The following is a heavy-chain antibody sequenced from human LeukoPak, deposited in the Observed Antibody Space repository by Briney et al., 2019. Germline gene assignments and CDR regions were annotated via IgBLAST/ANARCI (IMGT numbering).Heavy chain of an antibody. J-gene: IGHJ4*02. CDR3: ASGRFLEWLLVDYFDY. D-gene: IGHD3-3*01. CDR1: GYTFTGYY. Sequence: ASVKVSCKASGYTFTGYYIHWVRQAPGQGLEWMGRINCNGGGTSYAQKFQGRVTMTRDTSISTAYMELSSLRSEDTAVYYCASGRFLEWLLVDYFDYWGQGTLVTVSS. V-gene: IGHV1-2*06. CDR2: INCNGGGT.